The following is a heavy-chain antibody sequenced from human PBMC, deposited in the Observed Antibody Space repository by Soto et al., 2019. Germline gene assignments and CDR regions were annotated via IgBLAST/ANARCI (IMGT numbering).Heavy chain of an antibody. J-gene: IGHJ5*02. Sequence: ASVKVSCKASGYTFTGYYMHWVRQAPGQGLEWMGWINPNSGGTNYAQKFQGWVTMTRDTSISTAYMELSRLRPDDTAVYYCARASGIAVAENKNWFDPWGQGTLVTVSS. CDR1: GYTFTGYY. D-gene: IGHD6-19*01. CDR2: INPNSGGT. CDR3: ARASGIAVAENKNWFDP. V-gene: IGHV1-2*04.